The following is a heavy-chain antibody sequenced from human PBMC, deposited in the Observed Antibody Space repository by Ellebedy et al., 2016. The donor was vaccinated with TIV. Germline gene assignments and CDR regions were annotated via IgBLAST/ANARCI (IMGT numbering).Heavy chain of an antibody. Sequence: AASVKVSCKASGYTFTSYYMHWVRQAPGQGLEWMGIINPSGGSTSYAQKFQGRVTMTRYTSTSTVYMELSSLRSEDTAVYYCARDVDIVATINYYYYGMDVWGQGTTVTVSS. D-gene: IGHD5-12*01. V-gene: IGHV1-46*01. CDR2: INPSGGST. J-gene: IGHJ6*02. CDR3: ARDVDIVATINYYYYGMDV. CDR1: GYTFTSYY.